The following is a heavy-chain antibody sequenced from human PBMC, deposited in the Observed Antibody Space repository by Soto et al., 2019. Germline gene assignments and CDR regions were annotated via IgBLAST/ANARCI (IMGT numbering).Heavy chain of an antibody. CDR1: GGSFSGYY. CDR2: INHSGST. J-gene: IGHJ6*02. CDR3: ARVRRLRVIITRYYYYGMDV. Sequence: SETLSLTCAVYGGSFSGYYWSWIRQPPGKGLEWIGEINHSGSTNYSPSLKSRVTISVDTSKNQFSLKLSSVTAADTAVYYCARVRRLRVIITRYYYYGMDVWGQGTTVTVSS. D-gene: IGHD3-10*01. V-gene: IGHV4-34*01.